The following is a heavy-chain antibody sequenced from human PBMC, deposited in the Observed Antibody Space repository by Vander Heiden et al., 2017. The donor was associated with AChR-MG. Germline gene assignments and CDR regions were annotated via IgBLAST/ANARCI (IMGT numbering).Heavy chain of an antibody. V-gene: IGHV3-7*01. J-gene: IGHJ3*02. CDR3: ARVLYQLLPNAFDI. CDR2: IKQDGSEK. CDR1: GFTFSSYW. D-gene: IGHD2-2*01. Sequence: EVQLVESGGGLVQPGGSLRLSCAASGFTFSSYWMSWVRQAPGKGLEWVANIKQDGSEKYYVDSVKGRFTISRDNAKNSLYLQMNSLRAEDTAVYYCARVLYQLLPNAFDIWGQGTMVTVSS.